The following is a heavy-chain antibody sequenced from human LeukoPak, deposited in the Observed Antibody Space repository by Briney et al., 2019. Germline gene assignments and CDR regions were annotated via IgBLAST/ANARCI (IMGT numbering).Heavy chain of an antibody. CDR3: AKDGGPSSSGSQFFNY. D-gene: IGHD1-26*01. CDR2: ISGSGDNTVMSGSGENT. J-gene: IGHJ4*02. Sequence: PSETLSLTCTVSGGSISSSDDYWGWVRQAPGKGLEWLSVISGSGDNTVMSGSGENTYYADSVKGRFTISRDNSKNTLYLQMNSLRVEDTAVYYCAKDGGPSSSGSQFFNYWGQGALVTVSS. CDR1: GGSISSSDDY. V-gene: IGHV3-23*01.